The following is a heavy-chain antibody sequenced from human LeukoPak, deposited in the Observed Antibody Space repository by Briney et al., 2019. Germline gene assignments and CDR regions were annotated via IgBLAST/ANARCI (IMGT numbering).Heavy chain of an antibody. Sequence: SETLSLTCTVSGGSISSSSYYWGWIRQPPGKGLEWIGSIYYSGSTYYNPSLKSRVTISVDTSKNQFSLKLSSVTAADTAVYYCARGRYDFWSGYYRFYFDYWGQGTLVTVSS. J-gene: IGHJ4*02. CDR1: GGSISSSSYY. CDR2: IYYSGST. D-gene: IGHD3-3*01. CDR3: ARGRYDFWSGYYRFYFDY. V-gene: IGHV4-39*07.